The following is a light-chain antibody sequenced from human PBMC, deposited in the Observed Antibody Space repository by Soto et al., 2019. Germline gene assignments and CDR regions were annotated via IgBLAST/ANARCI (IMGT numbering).Light chain of an antibody. Sequence: SYELTQSPSVSXAPGKTARITCGGNNIGSKSVHWYQQKPGQAPVLVIYYDSDRPSGIPERFSGSNSGNTATLTISRVEAGDEADYYCQVWDSSSDHHVFGTGTKLTVL. CDR3: QVWDSSSDHHV. J-gene: IGLJ1*01. CDR1: NIGSKS. V-gene: IGLV3-21*04. CDR2: YDS.